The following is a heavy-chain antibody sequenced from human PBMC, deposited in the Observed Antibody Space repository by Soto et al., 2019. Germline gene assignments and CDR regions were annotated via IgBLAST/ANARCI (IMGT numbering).Heavy chain of an antibody. CDR2: IYYSGST. D-gene: IGHD2-21*02. CDR1: GGSISSYY. V-gene: IGHV4-59*01. Sequence: SETLSLTCTVSGGSISSYYWSWIRQPPGKGLEWIGYIYYSGSTNYNPSLKSRVTISVDTSKNQSSLKLSSVTAADTAVYYCARAQPYCGGDCYSGAFDIWGQGTMVTVSS. J-gene: IGHJ3*02. CDR3: ARAQPYCGGDCYSGAFDI.